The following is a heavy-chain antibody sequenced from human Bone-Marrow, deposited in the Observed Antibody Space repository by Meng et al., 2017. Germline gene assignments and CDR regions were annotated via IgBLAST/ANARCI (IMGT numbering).Heavy chain of an antibody. D-gene: IGHD6-13*01. CDR1: GFTFSSYS. CDR2: ISSSSSYI. Sequence: LSLTCAASGFTFSSYSMNWVRQAPGKGLEWVSSISSSSSYIYYADSVKGRFTISRDNAKNSLYLQMNSLRAEDTAVYYCAKDTGIAAAVDYWGQGTLVTVSS. CDR3: AKDTGIAAAVDY. V-gene: IGHV3-21*01. J-gene: IGHJ4*02.